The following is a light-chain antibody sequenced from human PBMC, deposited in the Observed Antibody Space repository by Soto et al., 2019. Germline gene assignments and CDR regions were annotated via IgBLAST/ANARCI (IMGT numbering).Light chain of an antibody. Sequence: QSVLTQPASMSGSPGQSITISCTGSSNDVGGYNYVSWYQQHPGQAPKLIIYEVSDRPSGVSPRFSGSKSGNTASLTISGLQVEDEADYFCTSYTSTIPYVFGSGTKLTVL. J-gene: IGLJ1*01. CDR3: TSYTSTIPYV. CDR1: SNDVGGYNY. CDR2: EVS. V-gene: IGLV2-14*01.